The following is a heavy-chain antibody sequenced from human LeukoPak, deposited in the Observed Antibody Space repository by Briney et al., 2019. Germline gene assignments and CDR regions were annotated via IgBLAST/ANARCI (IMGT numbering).Heavy chain of an antibody. D-gene: IGHD3-22*01. Sequence: ASVKVSCKASGGTFSSYAISWVRQAPGQGLEWMGGIIPIFGTANYAQKFQGRVTITADKSTSTAYMELSSLRSEDTAVYYCASPNYDSSGYSPLDYWGQGTLVTVSS. J-gene: IGHJ4*02. CDR2: IIPIFGTA. CDR1: GGTFSSYA. CDR3: ASPNYDSSGYSPLDY. V-gene: IGHV1-69*06.